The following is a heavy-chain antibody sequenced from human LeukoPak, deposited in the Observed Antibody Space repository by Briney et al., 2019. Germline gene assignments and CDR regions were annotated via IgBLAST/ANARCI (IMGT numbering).Heavy chain of an antibody. CDR1: GFTFSSYA. J-gene: IGHJ4*02. V-gene: IGHV3-30*04. CDR2: ISYDGSNK. Sequence: GGSLRLFCAASGFTFSSYAMHWVRQAPGKGLEWVAVISYDGSNKYYADSVKGRFTISRDNSKSTLYLQMNSLRAEDTAVYSCANGGTFGPYGSGTYSVDYWGQGTLVTVSS. CDR3: ANGGTFGPYGSGTYSVDY. D-gene: IGHD3-10*01.